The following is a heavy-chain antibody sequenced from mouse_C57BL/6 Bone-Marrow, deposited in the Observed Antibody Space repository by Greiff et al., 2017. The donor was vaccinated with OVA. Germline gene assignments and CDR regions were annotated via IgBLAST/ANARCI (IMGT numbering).Heavy chain of an antibody. J-gene: IGHJ2*01. V-gene: IGHV1-50*01. Sequence: PGQGLEWIGEIDPSDSYTNYNQKFKGKATLTVDTSSSTAYMQLSSLTSEDSAVYYCARDFTTVVATDYWGQGTTLTVSS. CDR2: IDPSDSYT. CDR3: ARDFTTVVATDY. D-gene: IGHD1-1*01.